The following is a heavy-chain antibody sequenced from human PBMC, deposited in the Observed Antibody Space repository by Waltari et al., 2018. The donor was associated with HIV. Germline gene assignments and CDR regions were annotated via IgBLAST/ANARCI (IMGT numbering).Heavy chain of an antibody. V-gene: IGHV2-70*04. J-gene: IGHJ6*02. D-gene: IGHD2-15*01. Sequence: QVTLKESGPALVKPTQTLTLTCTFSGFSLSTSGMRVSWIRQPPGKALEWLARIDWDDDKFYSTSLKTRLTISKDTSENQVVLTMTNMDPVDTATYYCARFSPACGMDVWGQGTTVTVSS. CDR3: ARFSPACGMDV. CDR2: IDWDDDK. CDR1: GFSLSTSGMR.